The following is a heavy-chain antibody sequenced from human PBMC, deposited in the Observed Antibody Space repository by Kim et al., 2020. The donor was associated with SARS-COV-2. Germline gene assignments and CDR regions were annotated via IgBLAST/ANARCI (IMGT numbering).Heavy chain of an antibody. D-gene: IGHD3-10*01. CDR3: ARDQYGSGSLDV. Sequence: ICYAESVRGQFTISRDNAKNSLYLQMNSLRDEDTAVYYCARDQYGSGSLDVWGQGTTVTVSS. V-gene: IGHV3-48*02. CDR2: I. J-gene: IGHJ6*02.